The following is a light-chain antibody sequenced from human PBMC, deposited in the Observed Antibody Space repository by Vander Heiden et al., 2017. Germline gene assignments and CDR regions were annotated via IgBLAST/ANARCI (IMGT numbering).Light chain of an antibody. V-gene: IGKV1-39*01. J-gene: IGKJ1*01. Sequence: DIQRTQSPSSLSASVGDSVTITCRASQSISSYLNWYQQKPGKAPQILIYAASSVQSGVPSRFSGSGSGPEYILTIRSLQAEDFATDYCHQSDSSTVTFGQGTKVEIK. CDR2: AAS. CDR1: QSISSY. CDR3: HQSDSSTVT.